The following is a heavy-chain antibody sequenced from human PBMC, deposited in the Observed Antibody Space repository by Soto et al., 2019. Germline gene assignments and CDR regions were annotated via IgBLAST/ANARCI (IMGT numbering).Heavy chain of an antibody. CDR2: ISAYNGNT. V-gene: IGHV1-18*01. D-gene: IGHD3-10*02. Sequence: QVQLVQSGGEVKKPGASVKVSCKASGYTFTSYGINWVRQAPGQGLEWMGWISAYNGNTNYAQKFQGRVTMTTDTSTSAAHMELRSLRSDDTAVYYCARVKKVVPVSWLDPWGQGALVTVSS. J-gene: IGHJ5*02. CDR1: GYTFTSYG. CDR3: ARVKKVVPVSWLDP.